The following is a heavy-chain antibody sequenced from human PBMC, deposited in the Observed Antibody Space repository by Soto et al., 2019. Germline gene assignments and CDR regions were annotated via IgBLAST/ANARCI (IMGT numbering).Heavy chain of an antibody. J-gene: IGHJ4*02. V-gene: IGHV3-21*01. CDR3: ARVVVVPAAGIDY. CDR1: GFTFSSYS. CDR2: ISSSSSYI. Sequence: EVQLVESGGGLVKPGGSLRLSCAASGFTFSSYSMNWVRQAPGKGLEWVSSISSSSSYIYYADSVKCRFTISRDNAKNSMYLQRNSLRAEDTAVDYCARVVVVPAAGIDYWCQGTMVTVSS. D-gene: IGHD2-2*01.